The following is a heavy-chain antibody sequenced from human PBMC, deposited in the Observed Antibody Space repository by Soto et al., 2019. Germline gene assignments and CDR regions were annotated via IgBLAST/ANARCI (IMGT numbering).Heavy chain of an antibody. CDR1: GLTLSDHY. CDR2: SRNKVIGYTT. Sequence: EVQLVQSGGGLVQPGGSLRLSCAASGLTLSDHYMDWVRQTPGKGLEWIGRSRNKVIGYTTEYAASVKGRLTISRDDSKNSLYFKMNSVRTAATAVYYCARGAPPFDDWGQGTLVSVSS. V-gene: IGHV3-72*01. J-gene: IGHJ4*02. CDR3: ARGAPPFDD.